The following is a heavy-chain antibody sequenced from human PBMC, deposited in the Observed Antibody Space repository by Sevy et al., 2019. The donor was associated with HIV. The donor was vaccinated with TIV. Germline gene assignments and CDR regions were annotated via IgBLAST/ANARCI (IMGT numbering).Heavy chain of an antibody. D-gene: IGHD3-22*01. CDR3: ARDESSGGPYGHQFPGY. Sequence: GGSLRLSCAASGFTFSSYGLHWVRQAPGKGLEWVAVIWSDGRNKYYAESVRDRVTISGDNSERRMYLQLNSLRVEDTAVYYCARDESSGGPYGHQFPGYWGQGTLVTVSS. CDR2: IWSDGRNK. V-gene: IGHV3-33*08. J-gene: IGHJ4*02. CDR1: GFTFSSYG.